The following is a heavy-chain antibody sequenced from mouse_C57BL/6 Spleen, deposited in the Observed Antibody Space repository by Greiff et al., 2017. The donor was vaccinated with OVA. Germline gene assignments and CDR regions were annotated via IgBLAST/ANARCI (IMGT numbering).Heavy chain of an antibody. CDR3: ARGITTVVAKGYWYFDV. V-gene: IGHV1-47*01. Sequence: VQLQQSGAELVKPGASVKMSCKASGYTFTTYPIEWMKQNHGKSLEWIGNFHPYNDDTKYNEKFKGKATLTVEKSSSTVYLELSRLTSDDSAVYYCARGITTVVAKGYWYFDVWGTGTTVTVSS. D-gene: IGHD1-1*01. CDR1: GYTFTTYP. CDR2: FHPYNDDT. J-gene: IGHJ1*03.